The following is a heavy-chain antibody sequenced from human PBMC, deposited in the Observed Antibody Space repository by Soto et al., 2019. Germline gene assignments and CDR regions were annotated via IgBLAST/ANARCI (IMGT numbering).Heavy chain of an antibody. J-gene: IGHJ4*02. CDR3: ARGRQQGTNNEFDY. Sequence: QVQLVQSGAEVKKPGSSVKVSCKASGGTFNNYAISWVRQAPRQGLEWMGGIIPIFATANYAQNVQGRVTITADESTSTAYMELSSLRSEDTAMYYCARGRQQGTNNEFDYWGQGTLVTVSS. CDR1: GGTFNNYA. V-gene: IGHV1-69*01. D-gene: IGHD1-1*01. CDR2: IIPIFATA.